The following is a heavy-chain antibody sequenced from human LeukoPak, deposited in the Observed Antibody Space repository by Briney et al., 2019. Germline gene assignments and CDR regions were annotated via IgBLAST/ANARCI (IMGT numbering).Heavy chain of an antibody. CDR2: ISSSSSYI. J-gene: IGHJ3*02. V-gene: IGHV3-21*01. CDR3: AREKVVENAFDI. D-gene: IGHD3-22*01. Sequence: GGSLRLSCAASGFTFSSYSMNWVRQAPGKGLEWVSSISSSSSYIYYADSVKGRFTISRDNAKNSLYLQMNSLRAEDTAVYYCAREKVVENAFDIWGQGTMVTVSS. CDR1: GFTFSSYS.